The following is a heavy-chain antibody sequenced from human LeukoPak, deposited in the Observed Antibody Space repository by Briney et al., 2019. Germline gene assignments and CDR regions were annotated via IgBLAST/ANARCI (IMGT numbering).Heavy chain of an antibody. D-gene: IGHD2-2*01. Sequence: GGSLRLSCAASGFSFSSHGMSWVRQAPGKGLEWVSGIIGGAGGTYYADSVKGRFTISRDNAKNTLYLQMNSLRAEDTAVYYCAHGSMYQLDSWGQGTLVTVST. CDR1: GFSFSSHG. J-gene: IGHJ4*02. V-gene: IGHV3-23*01. CDR2: IIGGAGGT. CDR3: AHGSMYQLDS.